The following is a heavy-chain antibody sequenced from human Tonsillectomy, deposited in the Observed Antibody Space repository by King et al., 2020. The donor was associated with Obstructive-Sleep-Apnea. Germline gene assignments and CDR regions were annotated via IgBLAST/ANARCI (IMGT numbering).Heavy chain of an antibody. CDR1: GYTFTRYD. J-gene: IGHJ4*02. CDR2: MNPNSGNT. Sequence: VQLVESGAEVKKPGASVKVSCKASGYTFTRYDINWVRQATGQGLEWMGWMNPNSGNTGYAQKFQGRVIMTRNTSISTAYMELSSLRSEDTAVYYCASLSGWYCGFDYWGQGTPVTVSS. V-gene: IGHV1-8*01. CDR3: ASLSGWYCGFDY. D-gene: IGHD6-19*01.